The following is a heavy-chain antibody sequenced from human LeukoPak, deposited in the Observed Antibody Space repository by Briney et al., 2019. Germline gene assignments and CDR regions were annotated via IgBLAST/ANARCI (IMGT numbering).Heavy chain of an antibody. V-gene: IGHV3-23*01. CDR2: ISGGGGST. CDR3: AKDLGYSYGYEVPYFDY. CDR1: GFTFSSYA. D-gene: IGHD5-18*01. J-gene: IGHJ4*02. Sequence: PGGSLRLSCAASGFTFSSYAMSWVRQAPGKGLEWVSGISGGGGSTYYADSVKGRFTISRDDSKNTLYLQVNSLRVEDTAVYYCAKDLGYSYGYEVPYFDYWGQGTLVTVSS.